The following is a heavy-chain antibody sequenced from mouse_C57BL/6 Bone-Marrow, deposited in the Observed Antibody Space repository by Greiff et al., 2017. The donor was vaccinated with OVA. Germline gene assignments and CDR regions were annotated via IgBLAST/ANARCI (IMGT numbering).Heavy chain of an antibody. V-gene: IGHV1-42*01. CDR3: ARFRLGPLFDY. Sequence: EVKLQESGPELVKPGASVKISCKASGYSFTGYYMNWVKQSPEKSLEWIGEINPSTGGTTYNQKFKAKATLTVDKSSSTAYMQLNSLTSEDSAVYYCARFRLGPLFDYWGQGTTLTVSS. CDR2: INPSTGGT. J-gene: IGHJ2*01. CDR1: GYSFTGYY. D-gene: IGHD4-1*01.